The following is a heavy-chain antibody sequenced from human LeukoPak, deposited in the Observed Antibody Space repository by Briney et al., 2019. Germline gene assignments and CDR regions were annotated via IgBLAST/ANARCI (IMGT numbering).Heavy chain of an antibody. J-gene: IGHJ3*02. Sequence: KTGGSLRLSCAASGFTFSNAWMSWVRQAPGKGLEWVGRIKSKTDGGTTDYAAPVKGRFTISRDDSKNTLYLQMNSLKTEDTAVYYCTTGTLPPLLLWFGEPIREDAFDIWGQGTMVTVSS. CDR2: IKSKTDGGTT. CDR1: GFTFSNAW. CDR3: TTGTLPPLLLWFGEPIREDAFDI. D-gene: IGHD3-10*01. V-gene: IGHV3-15*01.